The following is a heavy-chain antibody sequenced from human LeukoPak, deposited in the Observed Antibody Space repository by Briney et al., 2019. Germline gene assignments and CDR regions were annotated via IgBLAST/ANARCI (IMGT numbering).Heavy chain of an antibody. D-gene: IGHD3-10*01. J-gene: IGHJ4*02. CDR3: ARDRVLLWFGELLSLDY. CDR1: GFTFSSYW. V-gene: IGHV3-7*03. CDR2: IKQDGSEK. Sequence: PGGSLRLSCAASGFTFSSYWMSWVRQAPGKGLEWVANIKQDGSEKYYVDSVKGRFTISRDNFKNTLYLQMNSLRAEDTAVYYCARDRVLLWFGELLSLDYWGQGTLVTVSS.